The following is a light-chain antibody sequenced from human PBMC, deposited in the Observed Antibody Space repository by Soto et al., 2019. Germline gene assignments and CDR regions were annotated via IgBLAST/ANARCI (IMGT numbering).Light chain of an antibody. Sequence: EIVLTQSPGTLSLSPGERATLFCRASQSIATSQFAWYQQKPGQAPRLLIGASTRATGIPDRFSDSGSGTDFTLTISRLEPEDFAVYYCQQGGNWPLTFGQGTRLENK. J-gene: IGKJ5*01. CDR2: GAS. CDR1: QSIATSQ. V-gene: IGKV3D-20*02. CDR3: QQGGNWPLT.